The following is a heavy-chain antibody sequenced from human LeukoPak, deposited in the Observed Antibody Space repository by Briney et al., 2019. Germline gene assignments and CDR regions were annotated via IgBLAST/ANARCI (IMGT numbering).Heavy chain of an antibody. D-gene: IGHD3-16*01. Sequence: GGSLRLSCAASGFTLTTYWMSWVRQAPGKGLEWVANIKQDGSAKYYVDSVKGRFTISRDNAQNSVYLQMNNLRPEDTALYYCARAKVKVPGGDYWGQGTLVTVSS. CDR3: ARAKVKVPGGDY. CDR1: GFTLTTYW. V-gene: IGHV3-7*01. CDR2: IKQDGSAK. J-gene: IGHJ4*02.